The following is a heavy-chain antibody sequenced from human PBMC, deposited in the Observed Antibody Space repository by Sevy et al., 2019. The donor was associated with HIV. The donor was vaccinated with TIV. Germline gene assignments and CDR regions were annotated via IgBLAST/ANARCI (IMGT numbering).Heavy chain of an antibody. CDR3: AVNYGSGINYGFDI. D-gene: IGHD3-10*01. J-gene: IGHJ3*02. Sequence: ASVKVSCKASGYTFTGYYMHWVRQAPGQGLEWMGRINPNSGGTNYAQKFQGRVTMTRDTSISTAYMELSSLRSDDTAVYYYAVNYGSGINYGFDIWGLGTMVTVSS. CDR1: GYTFTGYY. CDR2: INPNSGGT. V-gene: IGHV1-2*06.